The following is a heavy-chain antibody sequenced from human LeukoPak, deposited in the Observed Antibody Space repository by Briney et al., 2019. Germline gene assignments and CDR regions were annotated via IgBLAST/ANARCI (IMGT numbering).Heavy chain of an antibody. CDR1: GLNFSSRW. CDR3: ARGGRDGYSFDY. D-gene: IGHD5-24*01. J-gene: IGHJ4*02. CDR2: IKEDGSEK. Sequence: GGSLRLSCAASGLNFSSRWMNWVRQAPGQGLEWVASIKEDGSEKHYVDSVKGRFTISRDNGKNSLYLQMNSLRAEDTAVYYCARGGRDGYSFDYWGQGTLVTVSS. V-gene: IGHV3-7*01.